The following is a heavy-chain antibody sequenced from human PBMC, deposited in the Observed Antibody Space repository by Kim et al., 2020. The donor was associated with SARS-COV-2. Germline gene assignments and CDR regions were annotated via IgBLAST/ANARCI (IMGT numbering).Heavy chain of an antibody. J-gene: IGHJ5*02. CDR2: ISAYNGNT. V-gene: IGHV1-18*01. CDR3: ARARMVRGVPPANNWFDP. Sequence: ASVKVSCKASGYTFTSYGISWVRQAPGQGLEWMGWISAYNGNTNYAQKLQGRVTMTTDTSTSTAYMELRSLRSDDTAVYYCARARMVRGVPPANNWFDPWGQGTLVTVSS. D-gene: IGHD3-10*01. CDR1: GYTFTSYG.